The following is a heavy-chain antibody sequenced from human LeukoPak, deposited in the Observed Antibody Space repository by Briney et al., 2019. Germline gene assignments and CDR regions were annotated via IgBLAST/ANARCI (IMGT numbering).Heavy chain of an antibody. CDR3: SRGEFSSRWGDS. J-gene: IGHJ4*02. Sequence: GGSLRLSCAASGFTFSSFWMHWVRQAPGKGLVWVSRISTDGSSTSYADSVKGRITISRDNAKNTLYLQMNSLRAEDTAVYYCSRGEFSSRWGDSWGQGTLVTVSS. D-gene: IGHD6-13*01. CDR1: GFTFSSFW. CDR2: ISTDGSST. V-gene: IGHV3-74*01.